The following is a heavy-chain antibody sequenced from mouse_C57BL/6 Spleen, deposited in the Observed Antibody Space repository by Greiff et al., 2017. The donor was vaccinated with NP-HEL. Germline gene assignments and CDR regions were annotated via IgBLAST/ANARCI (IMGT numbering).Heavy chain of an antibody. CDR3: ARSRDGYYDYFDY. CDR2: INPNNGGT. CDR1: GYTFTDYN. D-gene: IGHD2-3*01. J-gene: IGHJ2*01. Sequence: EVQLQQSGPELVKPGASVKIPCKASGYTFTDYNMDWVKQSHGKSLEWIGDINPNNGGTIYNQKFKGKAKLTVDKSSSTAYMELRSLTSEDTAVYYCARSRDGYYDYFDYWGQGTTLTVSS. V-gene: IGHV1-18*01.